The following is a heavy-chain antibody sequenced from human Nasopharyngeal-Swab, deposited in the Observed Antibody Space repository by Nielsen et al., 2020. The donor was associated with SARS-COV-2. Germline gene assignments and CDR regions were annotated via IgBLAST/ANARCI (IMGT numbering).Heavy chain of an antibody. V-gene: IGHV4-61*02. CDR1: GASISSVSYY. CDR3: AREFSSSYYYYYYMDV. Sequence: SETLSLTCPVSGASISSVSYYWSWILQPAWKGLEWIGRIYTSGSTNYNPSLKSRVTISVDTSKNQFSLKLSSVTAADTAVYYCAREFSSSYYYYYYMDVWGKGTTVTVSS. D-gene: IGHD6-6*01. J-gene: IGHJ6*03. CDR2: IYTSGST.